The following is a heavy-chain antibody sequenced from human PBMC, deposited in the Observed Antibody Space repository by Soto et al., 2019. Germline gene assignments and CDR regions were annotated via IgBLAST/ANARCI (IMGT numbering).Heavy chain of an antibody. CDR2: ILSSGGSI. V-gene: IGHV3-21*01. CDR3: VRDSGEHLDRRVFYYYYMDV. Sequence: EVQLVESGGGLVKPGGSLRLSCAASGVTFSSFSFNWVRQAPGKGLEWVSFILSSGGSIYYADSVKGRFTISRDNANNSLYVHMNSLKDEETAVYYCVRDSGEHLDRRVFYYYYMDVWGKGTTCTVSS. J-gene: IGHJ6*03. D-gene: IGHD3-10*01. CDR1: GVTFSSFS.